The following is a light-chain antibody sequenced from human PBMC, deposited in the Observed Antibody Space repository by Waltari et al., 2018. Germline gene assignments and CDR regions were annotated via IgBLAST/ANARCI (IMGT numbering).Light chain of an antibody. CDR1: QLAGRY. V-gene: IGLV3-1*01. CDR2: QDN. CDR3: AAWDNSTFVL. Sequence: SFELTQTPTESVSPGKTASITCTGEQLAGRYDSWYQHKPGQSPVLLIYQDNMRPSGIPERFSGSNSGNTATLTISGTQAMDEADYYCAAWDNSTFVLFGGGTKVTVL. J-gene: IGLJ2*01.